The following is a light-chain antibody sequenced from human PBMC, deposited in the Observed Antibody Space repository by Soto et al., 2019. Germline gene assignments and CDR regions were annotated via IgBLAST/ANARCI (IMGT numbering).Light chain of an antibody. CDR3: QQYGSSPPYT. Sequence: EIVLTQSPGTLSLSPGERATLSCRASQSVSSNYLVWFQRKPGQAPRLLIYGASSRATGIPDRFSGSGSGTDFTLTISRLEPEDFAVYYCQQYGSSPPYTFGQGTKLEIK. V-gene: IGKV3-20*01. J-gene: IGKJ2*01. CDR2: GAS. CDR1: QSVSSNY.